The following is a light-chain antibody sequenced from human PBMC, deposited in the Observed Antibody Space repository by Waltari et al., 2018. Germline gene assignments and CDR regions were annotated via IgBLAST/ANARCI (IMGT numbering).Light chain of an antibody. V-gene: IGLV2-14*03. Sequence: QSALTTPASVSGSPGQSITISCTGPISDVGIYDYVSWFQHHPGKAPKLIIYDVTNRPSGVSSRFSGSKSGNTASLTISGLQAEDEADYFCSSYTTSTTLVFGGGTKMSVL. CDR2: DVT. CDR3: SSYTTSTTLV. CDR1: ISDVGIYDY. J-gene: IGLJ2*01.